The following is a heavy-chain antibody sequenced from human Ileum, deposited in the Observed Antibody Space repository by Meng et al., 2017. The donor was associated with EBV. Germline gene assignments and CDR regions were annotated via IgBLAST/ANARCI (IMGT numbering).Heavy chain of an antibody. CDR3: ARDSPLDGYSLLDY. D-gene: IGHD5-24*01. Sequence: QVQLVQSGSELKQPGASVKVSCWPSGYTFTSYAINWVRQAPGQGPDWMGWIDPNTGNPTYDQGFTGRFVFALDSSVSTAYLQINSLRADDTAVYYCARDSPLDGYSLLDYWGQGTLVTVSS. CDR2: IDPNTGNP. J-gene: IGHJ4*02. V-gene: IGHV7-4-1*02. CDR1: GYTFTSYA.